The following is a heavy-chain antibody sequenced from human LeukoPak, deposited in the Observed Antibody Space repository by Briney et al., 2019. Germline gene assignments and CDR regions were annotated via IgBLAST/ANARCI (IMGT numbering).Heavy chain of an antibody. CDR3: ARGWVGNNFDY. Sequence: SQTLSLTCTVSGGSISSGDYYWSWIHQPPGKGLEWIGYIYYSGSTYYNPSLKSRVTISVDTSKNQFSLKLSSVTAADTAVYYCARGWVGNNFDYWGQGTLVTVSS. CDR2: IYYSGST. CDR1: GGSISSGDYY. V-gene: IGHV4-30-4*01. J-gene: IGHJ4*02. D-gene: IGHD5-24*01.